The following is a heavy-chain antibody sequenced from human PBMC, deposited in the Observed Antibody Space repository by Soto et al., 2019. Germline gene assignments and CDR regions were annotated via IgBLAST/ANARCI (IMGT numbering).Heavy chain of an antibody. CDR2: IYYSGST. J-gene: IGHJ6*02. D-gene: IGHD2-21*02. CDR1: GGSISSGGYY. V-gene: IGHV4-31*03. Sequence: QVQLQESGPGLVKPSQTLSLTCTVSGGSISSGGYYWSWIRQHPGKGREWIGYIYYSGSTYYNPSLQIRVTISVDTSMNQWFLRLGSVTAADTAVYCCARDRGDQFATDDYNYDMDDWGHGTTDTVSS. CDR3: ARDRGDQFATDDYNYDMDD.